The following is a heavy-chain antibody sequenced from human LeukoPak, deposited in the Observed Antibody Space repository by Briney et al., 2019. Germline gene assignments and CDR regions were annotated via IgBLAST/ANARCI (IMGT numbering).Heavy chain of an antibody. Sequence: GASVKVSCKASGYTFTSYDINWVRQAPGQGLEWMGWMNPNSGNTGYAQKFQGRVTITRNTSISTAYMELSSLRSEDTAVYYCARAGSTVYRAFDIWGQGTMVTVSS. V-gene: IGHV1-8*03. CDR3: ARAGSTVYRAFDI. CDR1: GYTFTSYD. J-gene: IGHJ3*02. D-gene: IGHD4-17*01. CDR2: MNPNSGNT.